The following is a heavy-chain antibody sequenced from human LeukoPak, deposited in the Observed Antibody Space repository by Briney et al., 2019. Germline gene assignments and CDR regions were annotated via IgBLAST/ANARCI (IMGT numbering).Heavy chain of an antibody. V-gene: IGHV1-46*01. CDR2: INPSAGAT. CDR1: GYTFTSYY. J-gene: IGHJ4*02. CDR3: ARAPATYGIDDH. Sequence: GASVKVSCKASGYTFTSYYMHWVRQAPGQGLEWVGIINPSAGATSYAPKFQGRVTMTRDTSTSTVYMDLSSLRSEDTAVYFCARAPATYGIDDHWGQGTLVTVSS. D-gene: IGHD3-10*01.